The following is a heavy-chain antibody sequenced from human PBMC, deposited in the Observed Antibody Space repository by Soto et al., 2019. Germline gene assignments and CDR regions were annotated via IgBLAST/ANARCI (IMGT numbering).Heavy chain of an antibody. Sequence: SVKVSCKASGGTFSSYAISWVRQAPGQGLEWMGGIIPIFGTANYAQKFQGRVTITADESTSTAYMELSSLRSEDTAVHYCASPDKDGYNSNFDYWGQGTLVTVSS. D-gene: IGHD5-12*01. CDR2: IIPIFGTA. J-gene: IGHJ4*02. V-gene: IGHV1-69*13. CDR1: GGTFSSYA. CDR3: ASPDKDGYNSNFDY.